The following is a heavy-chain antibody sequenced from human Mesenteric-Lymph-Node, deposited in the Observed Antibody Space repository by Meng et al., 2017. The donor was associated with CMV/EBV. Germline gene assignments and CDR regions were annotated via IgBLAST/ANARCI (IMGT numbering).Heavy chain of an antibody. V-gene: IGHV4-59*01. CDR2: VYSSGST. J-gene: IGHJ5*02. CDR1: GGSISNYY. Sequence: SETLSLTCTVSGGSISNYYWSWLRQPPGKGLEWIGYVYSSGSTNYNPSLKNRVTISVDASRNEFSLTLTSVTTADTAVYYCARDHRPLWFDPWGQGTLVTVSS. CDR3: ARDHRPLWFDP.